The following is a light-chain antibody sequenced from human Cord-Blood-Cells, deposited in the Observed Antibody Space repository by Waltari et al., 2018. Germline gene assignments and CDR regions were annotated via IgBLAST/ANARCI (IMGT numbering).Light chain of an antibody. J-gene: IGLJ1*01. CDR1: SSDVGGYNY. CDR3: SSYTSSSTLYV. Sequence: QSALTQPASVSGSPGQSITISCPGTSSDVGGYNYVSWYQQHPGKAPKLMIYEVSNRPSGVYNRFSGSKSGNTASLTISGLQAEDEAEYYCSSYTSSSTLYVFGTGTKVTVL. CDR2: EVS. V-gene: IGLV2-14*01.